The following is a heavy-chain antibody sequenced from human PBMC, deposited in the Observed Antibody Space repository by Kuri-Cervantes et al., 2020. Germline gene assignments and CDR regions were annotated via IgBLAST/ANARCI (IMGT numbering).Heavy chain of an antibody. CDR1: GFTFSSYG. D-gene: IGHD2-15*01. V-gene: IGHV3-33*06. J-gene: IGHJ4*02. CDR3: AKGGNFDY. CDR2: IWYDGSNK. Sequence: GESLKISCAASGFTFSSYGMHWVRQAPGKGLEWVAVIWYDGSNKYYTDSVKGRFTISRDNAKNTVFLQMNSLRAEDTAVYYCAKGGNFDYWGQGTLVTVSS.